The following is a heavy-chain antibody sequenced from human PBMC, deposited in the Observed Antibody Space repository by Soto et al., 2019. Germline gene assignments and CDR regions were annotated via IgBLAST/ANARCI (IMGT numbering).Heavy chain of an antibody. J-gene: IGHJ6*02. CDR1: GFTFNTYG. D-gene: IGHD2-15*01. CDR3: ARIDCTGGSCRPYAYYDMDV. V-gene: IGHV3-33*01. CDR2: IWYDGSIK. Sequence: GGSLRLSWAASGFTFNTYGRHWGRQAPGRGLEWGAVIWYDGSIKYYADSVKGRFTISRDNSKHTLYLQMNSLRAEDTAVYYCARIDCTGGSCRPYAYYDMDVWGQGTTVTVSS.